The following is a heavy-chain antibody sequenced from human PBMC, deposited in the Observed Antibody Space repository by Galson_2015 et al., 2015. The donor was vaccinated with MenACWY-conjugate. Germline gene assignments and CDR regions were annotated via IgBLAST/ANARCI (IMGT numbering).Heavy chain of an antibody. CDR2: FDPEDGET. Sequence: SVKVSCKASGYTLTELSMHWVRQAPGKGLEWMGGFDPEDGETIYAQKFQGRVTMTEDTSTDTAYMELSSLRSEDTAVYYCATCLRAVGSGSYRYYYYYMDVWGKGTTVTVSS. CDR3: ATCLRAVGSGSYRYYYYYMDV. D-gene: IGHD3-10*01. V-gene: IGHV1-24*01. J-gene: IGHJ6*03. CDR1: GYTLTELS.